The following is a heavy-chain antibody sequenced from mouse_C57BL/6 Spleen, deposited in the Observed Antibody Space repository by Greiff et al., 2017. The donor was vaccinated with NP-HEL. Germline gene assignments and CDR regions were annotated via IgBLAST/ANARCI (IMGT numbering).Heavy chain of an antibody. CDR3: TTVVANPDYYAMDY. D-gene: IGHD1-1*01. CDR1: GFNITDYY. V-gene: IGHV14-1*01. CDR2: IDPEDGDT. J-gene: IGHJ4*01. Sequence: EVQLQESGAELVRPGASVKLSCTASGFNITDYYMHWVKQRPEQGLEWIGRIDPEDGDTEYAPKFQGKATMTADTSSNTAYLQLSSLTSEDTAVYYCTTVVANPDYYAMDYWGQGTSVTVSS.